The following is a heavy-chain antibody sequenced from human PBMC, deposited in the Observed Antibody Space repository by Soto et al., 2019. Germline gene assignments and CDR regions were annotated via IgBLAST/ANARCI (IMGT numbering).Heavy chain of an antibody. J-gene: IGHJ4*02. D-gene: IGHD2-2*02. CDR2: IYYSGST. CDR1: GGSISSGGYY. Sequence: SETLSLTCTVSGGSISSGGYYWSWIRQHPGKGLEWIGYIYYSGSTYYNPSLKSRVTISVDTSKNQFSLKLSSVTAADTAVYYCARRYCSSTSCYTFDYWGQGTLVTAPQ. V-gene: IGHV4-31*03. CDR3: ARRYCSSTSCYTFDY.